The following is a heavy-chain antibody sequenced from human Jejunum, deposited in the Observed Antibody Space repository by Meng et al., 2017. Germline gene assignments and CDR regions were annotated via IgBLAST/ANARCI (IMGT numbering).Heavy chain of an antibody. CDR2: IYNGGNT. CDR3: VRGEFAMLARFDF. D-gene: IGHD2-2*01. J-gene: IGHJ4*02. V-gene: IGHV4-4*02. Sequence: VQLQESGPGLVKPAGTLSLTCAVSGGYINKENWWSWVRQSPERGLEWIGEIYNGGNTNYNPSLNRRVTMSVDESTNQMSLKLTSVTAADTAVYYCVRGEFAMLARFDFWGQGILVTGYS. CDR1: GGYINKENW.